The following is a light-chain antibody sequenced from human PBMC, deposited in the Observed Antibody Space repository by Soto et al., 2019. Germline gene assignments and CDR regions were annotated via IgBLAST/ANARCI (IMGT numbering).Light chain of an antibody. CDR3: XXXXSSTYVV. Sequence: SYELTQPPSVSVSPGQTASITCSGDKLGDKYACWYQQKPGQSPVLVIYQDSKRPSGIPERFSGSNSGNTATLTISGTQAXXXXXXXXXXXXSSTYVVFGGGTKLTVL. CDR1: KLGDKY. V-gene: IGLV3-1*01. CDR2: QDS. J-gene: IGLJ2*01.